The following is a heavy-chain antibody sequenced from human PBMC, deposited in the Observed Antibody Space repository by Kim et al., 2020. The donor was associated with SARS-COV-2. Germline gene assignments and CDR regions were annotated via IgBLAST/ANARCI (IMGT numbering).Heavy chain of an antibody. J-gene: IGHJ4*02. D-gene: IGHD3-10*01. Sequence: PPLTSRVTISVDTSKNQFSLKLSSVTAGDTAVYYCARGYYYGSGSYPFDYWSQGTLVTVSS. CDR3: ARGYYYGSGSYPFDY. V-gene: IGHV4-59*09.